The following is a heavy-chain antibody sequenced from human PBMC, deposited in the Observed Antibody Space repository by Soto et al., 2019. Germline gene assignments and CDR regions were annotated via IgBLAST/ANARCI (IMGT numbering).Heavy chain of an antibody. CDR1: GGXFSSYX. Sequence: QVQLVQSGAEVKXXXXXXXXSCKASGGXFSSYXISWVRQAPGQGLXWXXGIIPIFGTANYAQKFQGRVTITADESTSTAYMELSSLRSEDTAVYYCARAGAARPHSGTTYFDYWGQGTLVTVSS. CDR2: IIPIFGTA. CDR3: ARAGAARPHSGTTYFDY. J-gene: IGHJ4*02. D-gene: IGHD6-6*01. V-gene: IGHV1-69*01.